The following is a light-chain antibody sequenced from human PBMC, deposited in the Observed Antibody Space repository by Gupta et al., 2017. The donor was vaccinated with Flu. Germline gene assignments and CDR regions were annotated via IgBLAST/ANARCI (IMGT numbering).Light chain of an antibody. Sequence: IVLPQFRATRSSSPGERATLSCRPSQSVSSYLDWYPHTPGQTPRLLIYDASNRATGIPARFSGSGSGTDFTLTISSLEPEDFAVYYCQQRSNWPPFTFGGGTKVEIK. J-gene: IGKJ4*01. V-gene: IGKV3-11*01. CDR2: DAS. CDR3: QQRSNWPPFT. CDR1: QSVSSY.